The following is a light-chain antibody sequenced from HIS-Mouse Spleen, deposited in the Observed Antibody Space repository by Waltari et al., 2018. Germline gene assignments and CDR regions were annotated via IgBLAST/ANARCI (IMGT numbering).Light chain of an antibody. V-gene: IGLV2-23*01. Sequence: QSALTQPASVSGSPGQAITIPCTGTSSDVGSDNLVSWYQQHPGKAPKLMIYEGSKRPSGVSNRFSGSKSGNPASLTISGLQAEDEADYYCCSYAGSSTWVFGGGTKLTVL. J-gene: IGLJ3*02. CDR3: CSYAGSSTWV. CDR1: SSDVGSDNL. CDR2: EGS.